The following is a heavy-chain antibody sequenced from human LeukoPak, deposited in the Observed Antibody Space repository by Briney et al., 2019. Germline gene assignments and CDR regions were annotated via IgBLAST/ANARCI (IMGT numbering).Heavy chain of an antibody. D-gene: IGHD3-22*01. V-gene: IGHV4-59*01. J-gene: IGHJ5*02. CDR3: ARGHSSGYSQGGGWFDP. CDR1: GGSLSTYY. CDR2: IYYTGST. Sequence: SETLSLTCGVSGGSLSTYYWSWIRQPPGKGVEWIGYIYYTGSTGSNPSLKSRVTISIDTSKNQFSLRLSSVTAADTAVYYCARGHSSGYSQGGGWFDPWGQGTLVTVSS.